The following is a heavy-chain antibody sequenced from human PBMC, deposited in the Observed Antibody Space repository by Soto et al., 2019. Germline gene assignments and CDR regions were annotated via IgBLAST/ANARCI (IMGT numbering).Heavy chain of an antibody. J-gene: IGHJ4*02. D-gene: IGHD4-17*01. V-gene: IGHV4-39*01. CDR3: VSQRTTVPTQAYFDY. Sequence: TLSLTCTFSGGSVTNSSYYWDWIRQSPGKGLEWIGSVYYRGRSYSKSSVKSRVTISVDTSKNRFSLSLNSVTASDTAVYFCVSQRTTVPTQAYFDYWGPGALVTVSS. CDR2: VYYRGRS. CDR1: GGSVTNSSYY.